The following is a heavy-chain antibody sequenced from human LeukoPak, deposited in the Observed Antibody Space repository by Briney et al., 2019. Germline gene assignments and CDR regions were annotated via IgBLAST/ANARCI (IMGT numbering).Heavy chain of an antibody. CDR1: GFTFSSYG. D-gene: IGHD3-10*01. CDR2: IRYDGSNK. CDR3: AGVPGYYGSGSYLG. Sequence: GGSLRLSCAASGFTFSSYGMHWVRQAPGKGLEWVAFIRYDGSNKYYADSVKGRFTISRDNSKNTLYVQMNSLRAEDTAVYYCAGVPGYYGSGSYLGWGQGTLVTVSS. J-gene: IGHJ4*02. V-gene: IGHV3-30*02.